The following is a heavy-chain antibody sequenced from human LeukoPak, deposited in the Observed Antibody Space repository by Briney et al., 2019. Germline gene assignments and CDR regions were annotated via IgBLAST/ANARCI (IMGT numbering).Heavy chain of an antibody. J-gene: IGHJ6*02. CDR2: ISGSGGST. V-gene: IGHV3-23*01. D-gene: IGHD4-11*01. CDR3: AKVGPYSNAFYYYYGMDV. Sequence: PGASLRLSCAASGFTFSSYAMSWVRQAPGKGLEWVSAISGSGGSTYYADSVKGRFTISRDNSKNTLYLQMNSLRAEDTAVYYCAKVGPYSNAFYYYYGMDVWGHGTTVTVSS. CDR1: GFTFSSYA.